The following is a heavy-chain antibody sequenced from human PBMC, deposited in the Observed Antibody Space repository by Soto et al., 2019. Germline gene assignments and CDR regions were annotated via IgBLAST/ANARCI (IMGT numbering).Heavy chain of an antibody. Sequence: GGSLRLSCAASGFTFSSYPMHWVRQAPGKGLEHVSSTSGDGRIMYYLDSVKGRFTISRDNSKNTLYLQMGSLGTEDMAVYYCARGRAAYYFDYWGQGALVTVSS. V-gene: IGHV3-64*02. CDR3: ARGRAAYYFDY. J-gene: IGHJ4*02. CDR1: GFTFSSYP. CDR2: TSGDGRIM. D-gene: IGHD6-25*01.